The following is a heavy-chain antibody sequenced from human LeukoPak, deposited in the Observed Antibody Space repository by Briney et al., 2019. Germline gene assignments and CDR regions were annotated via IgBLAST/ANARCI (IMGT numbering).Heavy chain of an antibody. Sequence: GGSLRLSCAASGFTVSSNYMSWVRQAPGKGLEWVSVIYSGGSTYYADSVKGRFTISRDNSKNTLYLQMNSLRAEDTAVYYCAGALSGSYFEWGYWGQGTLVTVSS. CDR2: IYSGGST. CDR1: GFTVSSNY. V-gene: IGHV3-53*01. J-gene: IGHJ4*02. CDR3: AGALSGSYFEWGY. D-gene: IGHD1-26*01.